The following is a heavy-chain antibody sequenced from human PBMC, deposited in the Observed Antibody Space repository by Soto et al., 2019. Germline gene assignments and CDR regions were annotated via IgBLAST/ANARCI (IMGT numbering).Heavy chain of an antibody. CDR2: IDPSDSYT. J-gene: IGHJ4*02. CDR1: GSSFSSYW. D-gene: IGHD2-2*01. V-gene: IGHV5-10-1*01. CDR3: ARHTFGQLALDY. Sequence: PGESLKISCQGSGSSFSSYWISWVRQMPGKGLEWMGKIDPSDSYTDYNPSFQGHVTISADKSIATVYLQWSSLKASDTAMYYCARHTFGQLALDYWGQGTLVTVSS.